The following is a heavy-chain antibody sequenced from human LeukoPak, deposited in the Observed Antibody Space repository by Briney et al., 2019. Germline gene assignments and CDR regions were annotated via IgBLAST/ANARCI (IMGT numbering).Heavy chain of an antibody. CDR1: GGTFSSYA. CDR2: IIPILGIA. J-gene: IGHJ4*02. D-gene: IGHD3-22*01. V-gene: IGHV1-69*04. Sequence: ASVKVSCKASGGTFSSYAISWVRQAPGQGLEWMGRIIPILGIANYAQKFQGRVTITADKSTSTAYMELSSLRSEDTAVYYCARDPTYYYDSSRPLGYWGQGTLVTVSS. CDR3: ARDPTYYYDSSRPLGY.